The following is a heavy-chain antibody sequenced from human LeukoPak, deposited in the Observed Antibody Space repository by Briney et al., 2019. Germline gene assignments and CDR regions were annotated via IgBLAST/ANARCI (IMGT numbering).Heavy chain of an antibody. V-gene: IGHV2-70*11. CDR1: WFSLSTLGLC. D-gene: IGHD1-26*01. J-gene: IGHJ4*02. CDR3: ARKIGIVRGFDY. CDR2: IDWDDDK. Sequence: SGPALVKPTQTLTLTCTFSWFSLSTLGLCVSWIPQPPGKALGWVASIDWDDDKYYSTSLKTRITISKDTSKNQVVITMTNMDPVDTATYYCARKIGIVRGFDYWGQGTLVTVSS.